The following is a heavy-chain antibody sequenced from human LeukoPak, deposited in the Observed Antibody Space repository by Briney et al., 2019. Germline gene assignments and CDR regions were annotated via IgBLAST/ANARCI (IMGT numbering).Heavy chain of an antibody. D-gene: IGHD3-3*01. CDR2: ISSSSSYI. J-gene: IGHJ4*02. CDR1: GFTFSTYK. Sequence: GGSLRLSCAASGFTFSTYKMSWVRQAPGKGLEWVSSISSSSSYINYADSVKGRFTISRDNSKNTLYLQMNSLRAEDTAVYYCARSGITIFGVVTYWGQGTLVTVSS. V-gene: IGHV3-21*01. CDR3: ARSGITIFGVVTY.